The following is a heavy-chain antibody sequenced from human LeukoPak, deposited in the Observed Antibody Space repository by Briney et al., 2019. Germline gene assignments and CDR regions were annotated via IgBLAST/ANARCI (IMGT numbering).Heavy chain of an antibody. CDR3: ARGGVGSYYPRPSSYYFDY. J-gene: IGHJ4*02. V-gene: IGHV4-34*01. CDR2: ST. Sequence: STNYNPSLTSRAPISVDTSKNQFSLKLSSVTAADTAVYYCARGGVGSYYPRPSSYYFDYWGQGTLVTVSS. D-gene: IGHD3-10*01.